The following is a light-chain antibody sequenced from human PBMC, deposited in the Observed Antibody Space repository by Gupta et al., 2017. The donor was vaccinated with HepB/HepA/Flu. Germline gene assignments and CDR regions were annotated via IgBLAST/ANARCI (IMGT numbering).Light chain of an antibody. CDR2: DVS. J-gene: IGLJ2*01. CDR1: SSDFGGYNY. V-gene: IGLV2-14*03. Sequence: QSALTQPASVSGSPGQSLTISCTGPSSDFGGYNYVSWYQQHPGKAPKLLIYDVSNRPSGVSNRFSGSKSGNKASLTISGLRAEDEANYYCSSLTFNTTLVIFGGGTKLTVL. CDR3: SSLTFNTTLVI.